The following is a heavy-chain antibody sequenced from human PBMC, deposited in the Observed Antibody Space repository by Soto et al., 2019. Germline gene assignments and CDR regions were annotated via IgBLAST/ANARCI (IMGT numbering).Heavy chain of an antibody. CDR2: ISAYNGNT. D-gene: IGHD6-19*01. CDR1: GYTFTSYG. V-gene: IGHV1-18*01. Sequence: QVQLVQSGAEVKKPGASVKVSCKASGYTFTSYGISWVRQAPGQGLEWMGWISAYNGNTNYAQKRQGRVTMTTDTSTSTAYMELRSLRSDDTAVYYCARDVTGYSSGWWVDYWGQGTLVTVSS. CDR3: ARDVTGYSSGWWVDY. J-gene: IGHJ4*02.